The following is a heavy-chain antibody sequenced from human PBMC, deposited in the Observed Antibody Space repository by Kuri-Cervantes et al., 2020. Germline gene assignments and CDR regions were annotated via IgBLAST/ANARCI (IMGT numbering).Heavy chain of an antibody. V-gene: IGHV3-30*03. CDR2: ISYDGSNK. CDR3: ARLNEYDYWNDGFDY. Sequence: GGSLRLSCAASGFTFSSYGMHWVRQAPGKGLEWVAVISYDGSNKYYADSVKGRFTISRDNSKNTLYLQMNSLRAEDTAVYYCARLNEYDYWNDGFDYWGQGTLVTVSS. CDR1: GFTFSSYG. D-gene: IGHD1-1*01. J-gene: IGHJ4*02.